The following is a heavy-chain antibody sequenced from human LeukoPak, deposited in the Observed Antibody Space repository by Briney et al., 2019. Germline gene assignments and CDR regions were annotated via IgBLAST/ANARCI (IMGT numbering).Heavy chain of an antibody. V-gene: IGHV3-33*08. D-gene: IGHD5-18*01. J-gene: IGHJ4*02. CDR2: IWYDGSNK. CDR3: ARGRIQLWSRLDY. CDR1: GFTFSSYS. Sequence: PGGSLRLSCAASGFTFSSYSMNWVRQAPGKGLEWVAVIWYDGSNKYYADSVKGRFTISRDNSKNTLYLQMNSLRAEDTAVYYCARGRIQLWSRLDYWGQGTLVTVSS.